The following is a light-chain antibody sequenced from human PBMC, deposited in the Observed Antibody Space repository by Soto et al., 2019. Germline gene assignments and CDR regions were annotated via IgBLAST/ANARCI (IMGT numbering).Light chain of an antibody. J-gene: IGKJ1*01. Sequence: DIQMTQSPSTLSASVGDRVTITCRASQSISSWLAWYQQKPGKAPKLLIYHASSLESGVPSRFSGSRSGTEFTLTISSLPPDDFATYYCQQYNSYSWTFGQGTKVDI. CDR2: HAS. V-gene: IGKV1-5*01. CDR3: QQYNSYSWT. CDR1: QSISSW.